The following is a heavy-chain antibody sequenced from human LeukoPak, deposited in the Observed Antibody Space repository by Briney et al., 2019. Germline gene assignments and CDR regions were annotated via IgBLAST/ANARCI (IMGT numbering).Heavy chain of an antibody. Sequence: PSETLSLTCTVSGGSISSYYWSWIRQPPGKGLEWIGYIYYSGSTYYNPSLKSRVTISVDTSKNQFSLKLSSVTAADTAVYYCARDDDAFDIWGQGTMVTVSS. D-gene: IGHD1-1*01. CDR1: GGSISSYY. CDR3: ARDDDAFDI. J-gene: IGHJ3*02. V-gene: IGHV4-59*06. CDR2: IYYSGST.